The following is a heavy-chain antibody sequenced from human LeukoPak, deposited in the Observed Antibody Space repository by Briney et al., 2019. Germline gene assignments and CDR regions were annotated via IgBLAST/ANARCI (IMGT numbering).Heavy chain of an antibody. CDR3: ARSSYYYDSSGYYFAY. CDR1: GGTFSSYA. J-gene: IGHJ4*02. D-gene: IGHD3-22*01. Sequence: SVKVSCKASGGTFSSYAISWVRQAPGQGLEWMGGIIPIFGTANYAQKFQGRVTITADKSTSTAYTELSSLRSEDTAVYYCARSSYYYDSSGYYFAYWGQGTLVTVSS. CDR2: IIPIFGTA. V-gene: IGHV1-69*06.